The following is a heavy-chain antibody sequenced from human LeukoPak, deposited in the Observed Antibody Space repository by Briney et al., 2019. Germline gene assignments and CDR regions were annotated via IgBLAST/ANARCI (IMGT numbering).Heavy chain of an antibody. CDR3: ARIRNYGSGTYIPFVDY. CDR1: GGSISNYY. CDR2: LYYSGSA. D-gene: IGHD3-10*01. J-gene: IGHJ4*02. Sequence: SETLSLTCTVSGGSISNYYWSWIRHPPGKGLEWLGYLYYSGSANYKPSLKSRVTISLDTSKNQFSLKLSSVTAADTAVYYCARIRNYGSGTYIPFVDYWGQGTLVTVSS. V-gene: IGHV4-59*01.